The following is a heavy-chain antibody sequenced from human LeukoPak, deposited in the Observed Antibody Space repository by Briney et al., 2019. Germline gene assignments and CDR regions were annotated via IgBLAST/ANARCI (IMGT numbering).Heavy chain of an antibody. CDR1: GASISSSSYY. CDR3: ARRDNIGYYSWFDS. D-gene: IGHD3-22*01. J-gene: IGHJ5*01. V-gene: IGHV4-39*01. Sequence: SETLSLTCTVSGASISSSSYYWGWIRQPPGKGLEWIGSIHYSGTTYYNPSLKSRVTMSVDTSNNQLPLKMRSVTAADTAVYYCARRDNIGYYSWFDSWGQGTLVTVSS. CDR2: IHYSGTT.